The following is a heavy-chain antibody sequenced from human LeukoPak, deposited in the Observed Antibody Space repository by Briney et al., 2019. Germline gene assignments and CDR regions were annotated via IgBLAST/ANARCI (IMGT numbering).Heavy chain of an antibody. V-gene: IGHV1-2*02. CDR2: INPNSGGA. Sequence: ASVKVSCKASGYPFTGYRMHWVRQAPGQGLEWMGWINPNSGGASSAQKFQGRVTMTRDTSISTAYMELSSLRSGDTAVYYCARDHRRATDSWGQGTLVTVSS. CDR1: GYPFTGYR. J-gene: IGHJ4*02. CDR3: ARDHRRATDS. D-gene: IGHD1-26*01.